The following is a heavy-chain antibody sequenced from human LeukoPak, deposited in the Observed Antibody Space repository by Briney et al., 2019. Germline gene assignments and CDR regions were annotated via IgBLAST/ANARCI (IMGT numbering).Heavy chain of an antibody. CDR2: IYNTGNA. J-gene: IGHJ6*03. Sequence: SETLSLTCTVSGGSISNYYWSWIRQPAGKGLEWIGRIYNTGNANYNPSLKSRVTMSIDTSKNQFSLKVSSVTAADTAVYYCARVSMIVVVNFYYYYMDVWGKGTTVTVSS. V-gene: IGHV4-4*07. CDR3: ARVSMIVVVNFYYYYMDV. CDR1: GGSISNYY. D-gene: IGHD3-22*01.